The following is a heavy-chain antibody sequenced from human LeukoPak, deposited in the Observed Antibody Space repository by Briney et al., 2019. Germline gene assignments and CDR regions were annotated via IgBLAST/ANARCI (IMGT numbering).Heavy chain of an antibody. J-gene: IGHJ4*02. Sequence: GGSLRLYCAASGFTFSSYWMSWVRKAPGKGLEWVANIKQDGSEKYYVDSVKGRFTISRDNAKNSLYLQMNSLRAEDTAVYFCARGQTTVTNWGQGTLVTVSS. CDR1: GFTFSSYW. CDR3: ARGQTTVTN. V-gene: IGHV3-7*03. CDR2: IKQDGSEK. D-gene: IGHD4-17*01.